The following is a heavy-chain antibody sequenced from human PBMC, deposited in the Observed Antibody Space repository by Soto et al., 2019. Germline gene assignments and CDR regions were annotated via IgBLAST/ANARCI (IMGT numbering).Heavy chain of an antibody. CDR3: ARGNIAAAPVY. J-gene: IGHJ4*02. D-gene: IGHD6-13*01. CDR2: INHSGRT. CDR1: GGSISGHY. Sequence: QVQLQQWGAGLLKPSGTLSLTCAVDGGSISGHYWNWIRQPPWKGLEWIGEINHSGRTNYNPFRKIRVTISVDTSKNQLALNLGSVTAAATAVYFCARGNIAAAPVYWGQGPLVTVSS. V-gene: IGHV4-34*01.